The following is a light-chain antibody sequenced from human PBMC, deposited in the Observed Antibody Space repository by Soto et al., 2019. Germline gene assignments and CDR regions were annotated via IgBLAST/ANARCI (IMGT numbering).Light chain of an antibody. CDR3: TSHAGFNNFYV. J-gene: IGLJ1*01. CDR1: SRDVGGYNL. Sequence: QSVLTQPPSASGSPGQSVTISCTGTSRDVGGYNLVSWYQLHPGKAPKLIISEVTKRPSGVPDRFSGSKSGNTASLTVSGLQAEDEADYYCTSHAGFNNFYVFGTGTKLTVL. CDR2: EVT. V-gene: IGLV2-8*01.